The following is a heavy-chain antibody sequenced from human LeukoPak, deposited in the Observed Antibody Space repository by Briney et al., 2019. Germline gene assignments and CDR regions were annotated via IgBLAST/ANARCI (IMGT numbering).Heavy chain of an antibody. CDR2: ISHSGST. Sequence: SETLSLTCAVYGGSFSGYYWSWIRQPPGKGLEWIGEISHSGSTNYNPSLKSRVTISVDTSKNQFSLKLSSVTAADTAVYYCARLGASYYVFDYWGQGTLVTVSS. V-gene: IGHV4-34*01. CDR3: ARLGASYYVFDY. D-gene: IGHD3-10*01. J-gene: IGHJ4*02. CDR1: GGSFSGYY.